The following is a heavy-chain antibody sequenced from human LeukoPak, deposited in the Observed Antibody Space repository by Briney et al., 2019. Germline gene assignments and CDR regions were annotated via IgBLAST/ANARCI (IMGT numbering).Heavy chain of an antibody. V-gene: IGHV3-21*01. CDR1: GFTFSSYS. CDR3: ARAGRGLTGTLLYYYYYGMDV. J-gene: IGHJ6*02. CDR2: ISSSSSYI. D-gene: IGHD3-9*01. Sequence: GGSLRLSCAASGFTFSSYSMDWVRQAPGKGLEWVSSISSSSSYIYYADSVKGRFTISRDNAKNSLYLQMNSLRAEDTAVYYCARAGRGLTGTLLYYYYYGMDVWGQGTTVTVSS.